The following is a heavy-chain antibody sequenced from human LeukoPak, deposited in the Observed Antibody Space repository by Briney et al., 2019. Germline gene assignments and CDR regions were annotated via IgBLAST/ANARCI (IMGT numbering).Heavy chain of an antibody. Sequence: PGGSLRLSCAASGFTFSSYEMNWVRQAPGKGLEWVSYITSSGSTIFYADSVKGRFTISRDNAKNSLYLQMNSLRAEDTAVYYCACTPYGQQLAWFDPWGQGTLVTVSS. CDR2: ITSSGSTI. D-gene: IGHD6-13*01. CDR1: GFTFSSYE. V-gene: IGHV3-48*03. CDR3: ACTPYGQQLAWFDP. J-gene: IGHJ5*02.